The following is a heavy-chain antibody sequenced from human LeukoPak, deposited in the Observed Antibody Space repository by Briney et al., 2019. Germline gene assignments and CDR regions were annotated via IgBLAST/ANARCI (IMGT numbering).Heavy chain of an antibody. Sequence: SETLSLTCAVYGGSFSGYYWSWIRQPPGRGLERIGEINHSGSTNYNPSLKSRVTISVDTSKNQFSLKLSSVTAADTAVYYCARGTKRSYYYYGMDVWGQGTTVTVSS. CDR1: GGSFSGYY. V-gene: IGHV4-34*01. J-gene: IGHJ6*02. CDR2: INHSGST. D-gene: IGHD5-24*01. CDR3: ARGTKRSYYYYGMDV.